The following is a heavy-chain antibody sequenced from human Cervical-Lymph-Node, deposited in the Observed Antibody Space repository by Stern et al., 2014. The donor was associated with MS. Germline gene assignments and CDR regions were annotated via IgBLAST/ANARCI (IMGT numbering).Heavy chain of an antibody. J-gene: IGHJ6*02. D-gene: IGHD6-13*01. Sequence: MQLVESGGGLVKPGGSLGLSCVASGFTFSDYYMAWVRKAPGKGMERVSYSRKTCSKMRYADYVRGRFTISRDNAKKSLDLPLDSLRAEDTAEYYCVRDSTSWLRYYGMDVWGQGTTVTVSS. V-gene: IGHV3-11*06. CDR1: GFTFSDYY. CDR3: VRDSTSWLRYYGMDV. CDR2: SRKTCSKM.